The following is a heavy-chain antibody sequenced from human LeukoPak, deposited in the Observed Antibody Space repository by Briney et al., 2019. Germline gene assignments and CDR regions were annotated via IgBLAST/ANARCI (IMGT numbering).Heavy chain of an antibody. CDR3: ARQVGSGSPIDY. Sequence: SVKVSCKASGGTFSSYAISWVRQAPGQGLEWMGGIIPIFGTANYAQKFQGRVTITTDESTTTAYTELSSLRSEDTAVYYCARQVGSGSPIDYWGQGTLVTVSS. V-gene: IGHV1-69*05. CDR1: GGTFSSYA. J-gene: IGHJ4*02. D-gene: IGHD3-10*01. CDR2: IIPIFGTA.